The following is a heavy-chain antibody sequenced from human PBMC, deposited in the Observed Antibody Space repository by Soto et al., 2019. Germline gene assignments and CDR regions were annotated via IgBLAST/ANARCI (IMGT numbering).Heavy chain of an antibody. CDR3: TKVLALPPNDAFDI. V-gene: IGHV3-15*01. CDR2: IKSKGGGETT. D-gene: IGHD3-3*02. Sequence: EGQLVESGGRLVEPGGSLRLSCAASGFNFNVAWMNWVRQAPGKGLKWLGRIKSKGGGETTEYVAFVKGRFTISRDDSKNTLYLQMNSLKSEDTAVYYCTKVLALPPNDAFDIWGQGTMVTVSS. J-gene: IGHJ3*02. CDR1: GFNFNVAW.